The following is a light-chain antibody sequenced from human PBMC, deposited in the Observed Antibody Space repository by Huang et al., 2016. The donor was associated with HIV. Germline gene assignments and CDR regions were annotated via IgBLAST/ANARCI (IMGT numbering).Light chain of an antibody. CDR2: GTS. CDR1: HYISTY. V-gene: IGKV1-39*01. J-gene: IGKJ1*01. CDR3: QQSYSTLRT. Sequence: DIQMTQSPSSLAAFVGDRVTITCRASHYISTYLNWYQQRPGKAPKLLLYGTSNLQSGVPSRFSGSGSGTDFTLTISSLQPEDFATYFCQQSYSTLRTFGQGTKVEI.